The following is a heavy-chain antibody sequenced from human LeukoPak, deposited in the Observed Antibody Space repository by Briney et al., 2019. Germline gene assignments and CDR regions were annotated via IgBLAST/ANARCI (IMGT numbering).Heavy chain of an antibody. Sequence: PGRSLRLSCVASGFTFSSYGMHWVRQAPGKGLEWEAFISYDGSNRYYVDSVKGRFTISRDNSKNTLYLQMNSLRAEDTAVYYCARGWSSGWYGYFDYWGQGTLVTVSS. D-gene: IGHD6-19*01. J-gene: IGHJ4*02. CDR3: ARGWSSGWYGYFDY. CDR2: ISYDGSNR. CDR1: GFTFSSYG. V-gene: IGHV3-30*03.